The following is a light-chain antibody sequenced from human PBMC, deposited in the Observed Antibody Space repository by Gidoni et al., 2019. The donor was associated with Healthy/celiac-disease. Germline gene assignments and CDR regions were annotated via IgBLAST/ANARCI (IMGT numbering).Light chain of an antibody. CDR1: QSLLHSNGYNY. CDR2: LGS. CDR3: MQALQTPRA. J-gene: IGKJ4*01. V-gene: IGKV2-28*01. Sequence: DIVMTQSPLSLPVTPGEPASISCRSIQSLLHSNGYNYLDWYLQKPGQSPQLLIYLGSNRDSGVPDRFSGSGSGTDFTLKISRVEAEDVGVYYCMQALQTPRAFGGGTKVEIK.